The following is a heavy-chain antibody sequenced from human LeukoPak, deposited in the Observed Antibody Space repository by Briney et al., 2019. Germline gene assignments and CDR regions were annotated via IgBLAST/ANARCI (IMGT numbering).Heavy chain of an antibody. CDR3: ARRGGTWWLDY. D-gene: IGHD2-8*02. CDR2: IYPGDSDI. V-gene: IGHV5-51*01. CDR1: GYSFTSYW. Sequence: GESLKNSCKGSGYSFTSYWIGWVRQMPGKGLEWMGIIYPGDSDIKYSPSFQGQVTISVDKSISTAYLQWSSLKASDTAMYYCARRGGTWWLDYWGQGTLVTVSS. J-gene: IGHJ4*02.